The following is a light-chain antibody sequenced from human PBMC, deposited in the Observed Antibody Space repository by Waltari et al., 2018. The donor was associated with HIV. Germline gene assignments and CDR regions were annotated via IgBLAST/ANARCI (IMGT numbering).Light chain of an antibody. J-gene: IGLJ1*01. CDR2: DNS. V-gene: IGLV1-51*01. CDR3: GTWDSSLSAVV. CDR1: TSNLGNNY. Sequence: QPVLTPPPSVSAAPGQRVTTSCSGGTSNLGNNYVSWYQRLPGTAPKLLIYDNSERPSGIPYRFSGSKSGTSATLGITGLQTGDEADYNSGTWDSSLSAVVFGTGTKVTVL.